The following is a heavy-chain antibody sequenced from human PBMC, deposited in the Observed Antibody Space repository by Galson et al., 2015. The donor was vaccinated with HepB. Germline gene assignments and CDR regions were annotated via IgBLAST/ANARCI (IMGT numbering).Heavy chain of an antibody. J-gene: IGHJ4*02. D-gene: IGHD4-11*01. CDR1: GFTFSSYG. V-gene: IGHV3-30*03. Sequence: SLRLSCAASGFTFSSYGMHWVRQAPGKGLEWVAVISYDGSNKYYADSVKGRFTISRDNSKNTLYLQMNSLRAEDTAVYYCEAMTTVTQLVDYWGQGTLVTVSS. CDR2: ISYDGSNK. CDR3: EAMTTVTQLVDY.